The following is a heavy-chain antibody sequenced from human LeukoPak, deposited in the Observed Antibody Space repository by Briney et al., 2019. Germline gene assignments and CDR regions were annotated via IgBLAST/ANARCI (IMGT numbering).Heavy chain of an antibody. CDR2: IYTSGST. J-gene: IGHJ4*02. Sequence: TSETLSLTCTVSGGSISSYYWSWIRQPAGKGLEWIGRIYTSGSTNYNPSLKSRVTMSVDTSKNQFSLKLSSVTAADTAVYYCARDHCSGGSCYSPLDYWGQGTLVSVSS. V-gene: IGHV4-4*07. CDR1: GGSISSYY. D-gene: IGHD2-15*01. CDR3: ARDHCSGGSCYSPLDY.